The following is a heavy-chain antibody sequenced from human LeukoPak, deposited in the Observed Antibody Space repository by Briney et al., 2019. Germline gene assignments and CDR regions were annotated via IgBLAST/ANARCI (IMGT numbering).Heavy chain of an antibody. V-gene: IGHV4-59*01. CDR2: IYYSGST. Sequence: AETLTLTCTVSGGSISSYYWSWIRQPPGKGLEWIGYIYYSGSTNYNPSLKSRVTISVDTSKNQFSLKLVSVTAADTAVYYCARGRSVGRWLQFYFDYWGQGTLVTVSS. J-gene: IGHJ4*02. D-gene: IGHD5-24*01. CDR1: GGSISSYY. CDR3: ARGRSVGRWLQFYFDY.